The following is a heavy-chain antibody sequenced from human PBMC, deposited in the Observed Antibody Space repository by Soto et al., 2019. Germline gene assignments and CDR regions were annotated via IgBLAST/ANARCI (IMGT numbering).Heavy chain of an antibody. J-gene: IGHJ3*02. V-gene: IGHV3-23*01. CDR2: ILVGGST. CDR1: GFTCRSYD. Sequence: GGSLRLCCAASGFTCRSYDMSWVRQAPGKGLEWVSTILVGGSTYYPDSVKGRFTISRDNSKNTLFLQMNSLTAGDTAVYYCAKATATGGGAFDICGQGTMVTVSS. CDR3: AKATATGGGAFDI. D-gene: IGHD2-8*02.